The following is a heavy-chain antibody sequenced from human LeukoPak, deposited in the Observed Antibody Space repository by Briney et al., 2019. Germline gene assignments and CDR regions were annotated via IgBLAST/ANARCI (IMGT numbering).Heavy chain of an antibody. D-gene: IGHD6-19*01. J-gene: IGHJ4*02. CDR1: GFTFRSHG. CDR3: AKDTNRYSSGWYDY. V-gene: IGHV3-33*06. CDR2: IWYDGSNK. Sequence: GTSLRLSCAASGFTFRSHGMHWVRQAPGKGLEWVAFIWYDGSNKYYTDSVKGRFTISRDNSKNTLYLQMNSLRAEDTAVYYCAKDTNRYSSGWYDYWGQGTLVTVSS.